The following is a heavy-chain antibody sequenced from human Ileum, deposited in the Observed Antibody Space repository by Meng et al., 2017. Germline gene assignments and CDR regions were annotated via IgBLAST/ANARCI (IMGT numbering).Heavy chain of an antibody. CDR1: GYTFTGYY. CDR2: INPNSGCT. Sequence: VQLLQSGAEVKKPGPPVKVSCKASGYTFTGYYIHWVRRAPAQGLEWMGRINPNSGCTNYAQKLQGRVTMTRNTSISTAYMELSRLNSGDTAVDSCERALEWLSPFGPWGQGTLVTVSS. CDR3: ERALEWLSPFGP. V-gene: IGHV1-2*06. D-gene: IGHD3-3*01. J-gene: IGHJ5*02.